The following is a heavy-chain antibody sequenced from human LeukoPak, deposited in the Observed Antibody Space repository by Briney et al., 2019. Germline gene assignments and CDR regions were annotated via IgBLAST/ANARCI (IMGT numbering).Heavy chain of an antibody. D-gene: IGHD4-11*01. J-gene: IGHJ5*02. CDR2: IYYSGST. Sequence: SETLSLTCTVSGGSISSGDYYWSWIRQPPGKGLEWIGYIYYSGSTYYNPSLKSRVTISVDTSKNQFSLKLSSVTAADTAVYYCARGETTESEIWFDPWGQGTLVTVSS. CDR3: ARGETTESEIWFDP. V-gene: IGHV4-30-4*01. CDR1: GGSISSGDYY.